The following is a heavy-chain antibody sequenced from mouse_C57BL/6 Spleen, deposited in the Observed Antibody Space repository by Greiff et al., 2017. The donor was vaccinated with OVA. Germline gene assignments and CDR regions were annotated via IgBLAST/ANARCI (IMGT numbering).Heavy chain of an antibody. CDR2: IYPRDGST. J-gene: IGHJ3*01. Sequence: VKLMESGPELVKPGASVKLSCKASGYTFTSYDINWVKQRPGQGLEWIGWIYPRDGSTKYNEKFKGKATLTVDTSSSTAYMELHSLTSEDSAVYFCARSGDDEGAWFAYWGQGTLVTVSA. CDR3: ARSGDDEGAWFAY. CDR1: GYTFTSYD. V-gene: IGHV1-85*01. D-gene: IGHD2-12*01.